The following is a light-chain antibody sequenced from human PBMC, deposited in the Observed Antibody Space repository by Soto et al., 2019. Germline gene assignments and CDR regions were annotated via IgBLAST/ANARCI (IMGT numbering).Light chain of an antibody. CDR3: SSYKTNSSYV. J-gene: IGLJ1*01. V-gene: IGLV2-14*01. Sequence: QSALAQPASVSGSPGQSITISCTGTSSDVGASIFVSWHQQYPGKAPKLMIYAVSSRPSGLSYRFSGSKSGNTASLTISGLQAEDEADYYCSSYKTNSSYVFGTGTKVTVL. CDR1: SSDVGASIF. CDR2: AVS.